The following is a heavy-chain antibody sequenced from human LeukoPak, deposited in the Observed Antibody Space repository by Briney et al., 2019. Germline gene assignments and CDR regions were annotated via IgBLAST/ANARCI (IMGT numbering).Heavy chain of an antibody. D-gene: IGHD6-6*01. CDR2: IFYSGST. J-gene: IGHJ6*03. CDR1: GGSISSGGYS. V-gene: IGHV4-30-4*07. Sequence: SETLSLTCAVSGGSISSGGYSWSWIRQPPGKGLEWIGYIFYSGSTYYNPSLKSRVTMSVDTSKNQFSLKLSSVTAADTAVYYCARAARPPHYYYYYYMDVWGKGTTVTVSS. CDR3: ARAARPPHYYYYYYMDV.